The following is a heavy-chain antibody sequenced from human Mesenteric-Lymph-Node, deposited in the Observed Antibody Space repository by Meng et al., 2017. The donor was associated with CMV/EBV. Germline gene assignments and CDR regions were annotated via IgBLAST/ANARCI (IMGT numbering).Heavy chain of an antibody. D-gene: IGHD6-19*01. Sequence: SETLSLTCTVSGGSVSSSTYYWGWIRQPPGKGLELIGFIYYSGSTNYNPSLKSRVTISADTSRNQFSLKLSSVTAADTAMYYCARSVAGTLDYWGQGTLVTVSS. CDR3: ARSVAGTLDY. CDR2: IYYSGST. J-gene: IGHJ4*02. CDR1: GGSVSSSTYY. V-gene: IGHV4-61*01.